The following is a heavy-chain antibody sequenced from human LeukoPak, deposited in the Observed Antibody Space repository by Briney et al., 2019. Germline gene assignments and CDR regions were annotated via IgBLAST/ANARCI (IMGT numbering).Heavy chain of an antibody. CDR3: ASAGPYYDFWSGYPLDY. V-gene: IGHV3-30-3*01. J-gene: IGHJ4*02. CDR1: GFTFSSYA. D-gene: IGHD3-3*01. CDR2: ISYDGSNK. Sequence: GGSLRLSCAASGFTFSSYAMHWARQAPGKGLEWVAFISYDGSNKYYADSVKGRFTISRDNSKNTLYLQMNSLRAEDTAVYYCASAGPYYDFWSGYPLDYWGQGTLVTVSS.